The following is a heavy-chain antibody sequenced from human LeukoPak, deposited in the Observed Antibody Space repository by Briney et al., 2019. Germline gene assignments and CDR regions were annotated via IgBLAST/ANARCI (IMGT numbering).Heavy chain of an antibody. J-gene: IGHJ4*02. CDR3: ARDSKRLWTPETDSFYFDY. CDR1: GYTFSGYY. V-gene: IGHV1-2*02. CDR2: INPNSGGT. Sequence: ASVKVSCKASGYTFSGYYIFWVRRAPGQGLEWMGWINPNSGGTNYAQEFQGRVTMTRDTSITTAYMELSTLRSDDTAVYYCARDSKRLWTPETDSFYFDYWGQGTLVTVSS. D-gene: IGHD3-16*01.